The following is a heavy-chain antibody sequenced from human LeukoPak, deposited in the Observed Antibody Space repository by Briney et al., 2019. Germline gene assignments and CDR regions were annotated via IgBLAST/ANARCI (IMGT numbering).Heavy chain of an antibody. CDR2: ITGGSGAK. D-gene: IGHD6-19*01. CDR1: GFTFSNFA. CDR3: AKDTPLTTYTSGWSSNSFDY. J-gene: IGHJ4*02. V-gene: IGHV3-23*01. Sequence: GGSLRLSCTASGFTFSNFAMSWVRQAPGKGLDWVSTITGGSGAKYYAGSVKGRFTISRDNSKDTLYLQMHSLRAEDTAVYFCAKDTPLTTYTSGWSSNSFDYWGQGTLVAVSS.